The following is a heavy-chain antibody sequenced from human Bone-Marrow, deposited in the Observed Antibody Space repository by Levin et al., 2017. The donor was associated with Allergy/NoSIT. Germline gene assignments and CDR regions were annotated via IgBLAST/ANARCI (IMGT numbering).Heavy chain of an antibody. J-gene: IGHJ4*02. CDR2: IDRTSTTK. D-gene: IGHD3-3*01. CDR1: GFTFSGFD. V-gene: IGHV3-48*04. Sequence: GGSLRLSCIASGFTFSGFDMNWVRQVPGKGLQWLAHIDRTSTTKYYADSVKGRFTVSRDNAGNSLYLQMNSLKVEDTAVYYCARRSAVLGDLDYWGQGALVAVSP. CDR3: ARRSAVLGDLDY.